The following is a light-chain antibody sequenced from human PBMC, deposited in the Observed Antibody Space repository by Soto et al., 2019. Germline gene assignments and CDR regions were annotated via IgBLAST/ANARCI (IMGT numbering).Light chain of an antibody. CDR2: DVY. CDR1: SSDVGRYNI. V-gene: IGLV2-14*02. Sequence: QSALTQPASVSGSPGQSITISCTGTSSDVGRYNIVSWYQQHPGKAPKLLIFDVYSRPSGISNRFSGSKSGNTASLTISGLQAEDEADYYCSSYTTSSSYVFGAGTKVTVL. CDR3: SSYTTSSSYV. J-gene: IGLJ1*01.